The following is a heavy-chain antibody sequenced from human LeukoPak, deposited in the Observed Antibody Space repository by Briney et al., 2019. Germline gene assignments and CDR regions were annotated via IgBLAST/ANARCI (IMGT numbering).Heavy chain of an antibody. V-gene: IGHV4-59*08. CDR2: FHYSGNT. Sequence: PSETLSLTCTVSGGSISSYYWIWIRQPPGKGLEYIGYFHYSGNTNYNSSLKSRVTISVDTSRKQFSLKLNSVTAADTALYYCARLGLPNAFDIWGQGTLVTVSS. CDR1: GGSISSYY. CDR3: ARLGLPNAFDI. D-gene: IGHD1-26*01. J-gene: IGHJ3*02.